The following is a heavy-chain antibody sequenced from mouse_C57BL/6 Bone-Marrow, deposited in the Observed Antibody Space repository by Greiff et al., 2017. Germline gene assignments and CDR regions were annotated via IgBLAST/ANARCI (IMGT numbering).Heavy chain of an antibody. CDR2: IRSKSNNYAT. V-gene: IGHV10-1*01. J-gene: IGHJ3*01. CDR3: VRQKYGSETWFAY. Sequence: EVQLQESGGGLVQPKGSLKLSCAASGFSFNTYAMNWVRQAPGKGLEWVARIRSKSNNYATYYAGSVKDRFTISRDDSESMLYLQMNNLKTADTAMYYCVRQKYGSETWFAYWGQGTLVTVSA. CDR1: GFSFNTYA. D-gene: IGHD1-1*01.